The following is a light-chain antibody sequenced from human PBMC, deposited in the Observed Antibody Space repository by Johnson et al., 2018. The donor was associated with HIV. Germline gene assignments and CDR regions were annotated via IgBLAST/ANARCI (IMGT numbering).Light chain of an antibody. CDR3: GTWDNSLSAFYV. V-gene: IGLV1-51*01. CDR1: SSNIGNNY. J-gene: IGLJ1*01. CDR2: DNN. Sequence: QSVLTQPPSVSAAPGQKVTISCSGSSSNIGNNYVSWYQQLPGTAPKLLIYDNNKRPSGIPDRFSGSKSGTSATLGITGLQTGDEADYYCGTWDNSLSAFYVVGPGTKCTVL.